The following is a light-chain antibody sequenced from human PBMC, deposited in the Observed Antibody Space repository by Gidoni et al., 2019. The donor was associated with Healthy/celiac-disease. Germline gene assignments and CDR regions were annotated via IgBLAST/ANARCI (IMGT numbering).Light chain of an antibody. V-gene: IGKV3-11*01. J-gene: IGKJ4*01. CDR1: QSVSSY. CDR3: LQRSHWCT. Sequence: ESVLTQSPATLSLSPGERATVSCRDSQSVSSYLAWYQQKPGQAPRLLIYDASNRATGIPARFSGSGSGTDFTLTISSLEPEDFGVYYCLQRSHWCTFGGGTKVEIK. CDR2: DAS.